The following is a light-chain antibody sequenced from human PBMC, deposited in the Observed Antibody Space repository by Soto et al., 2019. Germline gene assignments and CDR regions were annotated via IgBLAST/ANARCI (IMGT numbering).Light chain of an antibody. CDR1: QSVVSDY. V-gene: IGKV3-20*01. CDR3: QQYGGAPYT. CDR2: GAS. J-gene: IGKJ2*01. Sequence: EIVLTQSPDTLSLSPGEGVTLSCRASQSVVSDYVAWYQQKPGQAPRLLIYGASIGANGLPARFSGSGSGTDFTLTISRLEPEDFAVYYCQQYGGAPYTFGPGTNLKI.